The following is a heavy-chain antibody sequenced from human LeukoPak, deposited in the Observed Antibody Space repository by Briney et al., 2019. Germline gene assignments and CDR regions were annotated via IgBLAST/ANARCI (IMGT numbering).Heavy chain of an antibody. CDR3: ATTPTTLYYGMDV. Sequence: GESLKISCEGSGFSFSNYWIAWVGQMPGKGLECMGIIYPGDSDTRYSPSFQGQVTISADESTNTAYLQWGSLTASDTAMYYCATTPTTLYYGMDVWGQGTTVTVSS. CDR1: GFSFSNYW. CDR2: IYPGDSDT. J-gene: IGHJ6*02. D-gene: IGHD1-14*01. V-gene: IGHV5-51*01.